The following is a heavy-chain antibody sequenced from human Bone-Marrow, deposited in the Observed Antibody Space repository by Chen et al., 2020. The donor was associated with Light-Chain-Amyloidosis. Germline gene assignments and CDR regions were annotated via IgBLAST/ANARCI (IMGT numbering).Heavy chain of an antibody. J-gene: IGHJ6*02. CDR3: ARWADEKKMDV. CDR2: IWYDGSNQ. CDR1: GFTFRSHG. V-gene: IGHV3-33*01. Sequence: QVQLVESGGGVVQPGRSLRLSCAASGFTFRSHGMHWVRQAPGKGLEWVAVIWYDGSNQYYADSVKGRFTISRDNSMNTLYLQINSLRVEDTAVYYCARWADEKKMDVWGQGTTVTVSS.